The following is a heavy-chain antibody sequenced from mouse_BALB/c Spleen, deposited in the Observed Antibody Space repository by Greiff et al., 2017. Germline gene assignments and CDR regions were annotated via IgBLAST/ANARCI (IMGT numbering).Heavy chain of an antibody. Sequence: QVQLQQSGPDLVAPSQSLSITCTVSGFSLTSYGVHWVRQPPGKGLEWLVVIWSDGSTTYNSALKSRLSISKDNSKSQVFLKMNSLQTDDTAMYYCARHTTVADYYAMDYWGQGTSVTVSS. CDR2: IWSDGST. J-gene: IGHJ4*01. CDR3: ARHTTVADYYAMDY. CDR1: GFSLTSYG. D-gene: IGHD1-1*01. V-gene: IGHV2-6-2*01.